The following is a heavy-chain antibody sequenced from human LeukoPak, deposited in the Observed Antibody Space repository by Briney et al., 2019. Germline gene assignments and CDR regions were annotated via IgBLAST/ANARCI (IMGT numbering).Heavy chain of an antibody. CDR3: AREMTTNNWFDP. CDR2: IYYSGST. Sequence: SETLSLTCTVSGGSISSYYWSWIRQPPGKGLEWIGYIYYSGSTNYNPSLKSRVTMSVDTSKNQFSLKLSSVTAADTAVYYCAREMTTNNWFDPWGQGTLVTVSS. CDR1: GGSISSYY. D-gene: IGHD4-11*01. V-gene: IGHV4-59*01. J-gene: IGHJ5*02.